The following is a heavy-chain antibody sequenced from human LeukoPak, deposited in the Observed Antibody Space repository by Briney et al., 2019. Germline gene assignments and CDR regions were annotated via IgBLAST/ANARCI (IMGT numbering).Heavy chain of an antibody. D-gene: IGHD5-12*01. CDR2: IGISSGNT. CDR3: ARDHRYAFDN. CDR1: GFNFIDYS. Sequence: GGSLRLSCAASGFNFIDYSMNWVRQAQGKGLEWISYIGISSGNTKYADSVKGRFTISRDKARNSLYLRMNSLRVEDTAMYYCARDHRYAFDNWGHGTLVTVSS. J-gene: IGHJ4*01. V-gene: IGHV3-48*01.